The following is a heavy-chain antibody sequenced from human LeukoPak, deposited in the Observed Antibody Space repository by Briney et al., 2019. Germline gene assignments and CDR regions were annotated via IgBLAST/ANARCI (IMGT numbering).Heavy chain of an antibody. J-gene: IGHJ4*02. CDR3: AREKSRSLAN. V-gene: IGHV3-7*04. D-gene: IGHD4-17*01. Sequence: GGSLRPSCAASGFTFSSYWMSWVRQAPGKGLEWVANIKQDGSEKYCVDSVKGRFTISRDNAKNSLFLQMNDLRAEDTAVYYCAREKSRSLANWGQGTLVTVSS. CDR1: GFTFSSYW. CDR2: IKQDGSEK.